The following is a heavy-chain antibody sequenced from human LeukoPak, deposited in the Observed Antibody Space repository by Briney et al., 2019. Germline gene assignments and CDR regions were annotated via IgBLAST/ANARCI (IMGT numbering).Heavy chain of an antibody. J-gene: IGHJ6*02. V-gene: IGHV1-2*02. CDR2: INPNSGGT. D-gene: IGHD3-22*01. Sequence: ASVKVSCKASGYTFTGYYMHWVRQAPGQGLEWMGWINPNSGGTNYAQKFQGRVTMTRDTSISTAYMELSRLRSDDTAVYYCATAAAYYYDSSGYSPSYYYYGMDVWGQGTTVTVSS. CDR1: GYTFTGYY. CDR3: ATAAAYYYDSSGYSPSYYYYGMDV.